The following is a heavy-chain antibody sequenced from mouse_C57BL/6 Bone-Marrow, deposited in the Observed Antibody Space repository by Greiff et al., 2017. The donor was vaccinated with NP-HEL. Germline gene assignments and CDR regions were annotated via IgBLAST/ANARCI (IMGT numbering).Heavy chain of an antibody. J-gene: IGHJ4*01. Sequence: QVQLQQPGAELVMPGASVKLSCKASGYTFTSYWMHWVKQRPGQGLEWIGEIDPSDSYTNYNQKFKGKSTLTVDKSSSTAYMQLSSLTSEDSAVDYCAREVIYYGAMDYWGQGTSVTVSS. CDR2: IDPSDSYT. V-gene: IGHV1-69*01. CDR3: AREVIYYGAMDY. CDR1: GYTFTSYW. D-gene: IGHD2-1*01.